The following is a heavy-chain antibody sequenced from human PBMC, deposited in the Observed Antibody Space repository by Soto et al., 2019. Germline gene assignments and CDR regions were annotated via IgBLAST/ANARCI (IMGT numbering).Heavy chain of an antibody. CDR3: ARDPSYYGMDV. CDR2: INAGNGNT. J-gene: IGHJ6*02. V-gene: IGHV1-3*05. Sequence: QVQLVQSGAEEKKPGASVKVSCKASGYTFTSYAMHWVRQAPGQRLEWMGWINAGNGNTKYSQKCQGRVTITRDTPASTAYMELSSLRSEDTAVYYCARDPSYYGMDVWGQGTTVTVSS. CDR1: GYTFTSYA.